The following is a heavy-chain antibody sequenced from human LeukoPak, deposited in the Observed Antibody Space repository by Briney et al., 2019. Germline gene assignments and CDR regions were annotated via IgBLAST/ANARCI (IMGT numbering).Heavy chain of an antibody. J-gene: IGHJ4*02. V-gene: IGHV4-31*03. CDR2: IYYSGST. CDR3: ARGKVVAAAYFDY. Sequence: SETLSLTCTVSGGSISSGGYYWSWIRQHPGKGLEWIGYIYYSGSTYYNPSLKSRVTISVDTSKNQFSLKLSSVTAADTAVYYCARGKVVAAAYFDYWGQGTLVTVSS. CDR1: GGSISSGGYY. D-gene: IGHD2-15*01.